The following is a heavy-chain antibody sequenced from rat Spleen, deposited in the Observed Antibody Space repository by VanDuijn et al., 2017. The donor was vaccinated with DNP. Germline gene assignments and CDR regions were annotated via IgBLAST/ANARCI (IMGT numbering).Heavy chain of an antibody. Sequence: VQLVESGGGLVQPGRSMKLSCSASGFTFSSFGMHWVRQAPGRGLDWIAYIGTSSGTVYADAVKERFTISRDNAKNTLYLQLNSLKSEDTAIYYCARSYYSSSLDYWGQGVMVTVSS. D-gene: IGHD1-2*01. CDR1: GFTFSSFG. CDR3: ARSYYSSSLDY. CDR2: IGTSSGT. V-gene: IGHV5-62*01. J-gene: IGHJ2*01.